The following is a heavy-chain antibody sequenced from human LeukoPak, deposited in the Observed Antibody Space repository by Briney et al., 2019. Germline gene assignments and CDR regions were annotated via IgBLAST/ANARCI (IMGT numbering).Heavy chain of an antibody. V-gene: IGHV1-69*01. J-gene: IGHJ6*02. Sequence: SVKVSCEASGGTFSSYAISWVRQAPGQGLEWMGGIIPIFGTANYAQKFQGRVTITADESTSTAYMELSSLRSEDTAVYYCARPHSYYGSGSHLYYYYYGMDVWGQGTTVTVSS. CDR3: ARPHSYYGSGSHLYYYYYGMDV. D-gene: IGHD3-10*01. CDR1: GGTFSSYA. CDR2: IIPIFGTA.